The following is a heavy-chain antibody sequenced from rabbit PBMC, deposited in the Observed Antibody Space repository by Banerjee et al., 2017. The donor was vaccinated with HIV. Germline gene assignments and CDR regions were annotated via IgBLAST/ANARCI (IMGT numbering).Heavy chain of an antibody. V-gene: IGHV1S45*01. CDR2: IGTSTGST. Sequence: QEQLKESGGGLGQPGGSLKVSCKASGFDFSTYYMSWVRQAPGKGLEWIACIGTSTGSTYYASWAKGRFTISKTSSTTVTLQMTSLTAADTATYFCARSTMTGLFSLWGPGTLVTVS. CDR3: ARSTMTGLFSL. J-gene: IGHJ4*01. D-gene: IGHD2-1*01. CDR1: GFDFSTYYM.